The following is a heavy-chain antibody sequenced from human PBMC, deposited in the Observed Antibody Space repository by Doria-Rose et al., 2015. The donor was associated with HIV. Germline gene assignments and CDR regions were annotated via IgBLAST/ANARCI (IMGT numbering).Heavy chain of an antibody. J-gene: IGHJ4*02. V-gene: IGHV4-34*01. CDR2: INHLEDT. Sequence: QVQLQQWGAGLLKPSATLSLTCAVYGGSFNAYYWTWIRQPPGKGLEWIGEINHLEDTSYNPSLNSRVTISIDTSKNQFSLNLTSVTAADTAVYYCARSGGRITDYGGQG. CDR1: GGSFNAYY. CDR3: ARSGGRITDY.